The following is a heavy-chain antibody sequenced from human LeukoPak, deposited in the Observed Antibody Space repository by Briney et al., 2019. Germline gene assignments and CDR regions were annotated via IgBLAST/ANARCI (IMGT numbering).Heavy chain of an antibody. D-gene: IGHD2-2*03. CDR1: GYTFTGYY. J-gene: IGHJ3*02. Sequence: ASVKVSCKASGYTFTGYYMHWVRQAPGQGLEWMGWMNPNSGNTGYAQKFQGRVTMTRNTSISTAYMELSSLRSEDTAVYYCASWSALGYCSSTSCYGWHDAFDIWGQGTMVTVSS. CDR3: ASWSALGYCSSTSCYGWHDAFDI. CDR2: MNPNSGNT. V-gene: IGHV1-8*02.